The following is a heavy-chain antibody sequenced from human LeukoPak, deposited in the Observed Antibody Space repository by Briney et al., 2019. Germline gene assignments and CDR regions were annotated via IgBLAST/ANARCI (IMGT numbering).Heavy chain of an antibody. V-gene: IGHV3-30*04. J-gene: IGHJ4*02. D-gene: IGHD3-9*01. CDR3: ARDHDVLTGYCAY. CDR1: GFTFSSYV. CDR2: ISYDGVNK. Sequence: GGSLRLSCGASGFTFSSYVMHWVRQAPGKGLEWVAVISYDGVNKYYADSLKGRFTISRDNSRNTLFLQMNSLRGDDSAVYYCARDHDVLTGYCAYWGQGTLVTVSS.